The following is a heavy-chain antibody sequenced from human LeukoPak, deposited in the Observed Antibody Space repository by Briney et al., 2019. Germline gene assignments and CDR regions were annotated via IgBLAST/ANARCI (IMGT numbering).Heavy chain of an antibody. CDR2: IYYSGST. D-gene: IGHD2-15*01. CDR3: ARNSCPSGSCYENRGYFDY. CDR1: GGSISSNNYN. V-gene: IGHV4-39*01. Sequence: SETLSLTCTVSGGSISSNNYNWGWLRQPPGKGLEWIGNIYYSGSTYYNPSLKSRVTISIDTSKNQFSLKLSSVTAADTAVYYCARNSCPSGSCYENRGYFDYWGQGTLVTVSS. J-gene: IGHJ4*02.